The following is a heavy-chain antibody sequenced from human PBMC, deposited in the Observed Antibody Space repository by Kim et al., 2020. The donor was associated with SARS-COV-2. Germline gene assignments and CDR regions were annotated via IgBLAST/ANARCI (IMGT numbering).Heavy chain of an antibody. CDR1: GYTFTSYW. Sequence: GESLKISCKGSGYTFTSYWITWVRQMPGKGLEWIGRIDPSDSYTNYSPPFQGHVTFSGDKSISTAYLQWSSLKASDTAMYYCARGGKVAWFDPWGQGTLVTVSS. D-gene: IGHD3-16*01. J-gene: IGHJ5*02. V-gene: IGHV5-10-1*01. CDR3: ARGGKVAWFDP. CDR2: IDPSDSYT.